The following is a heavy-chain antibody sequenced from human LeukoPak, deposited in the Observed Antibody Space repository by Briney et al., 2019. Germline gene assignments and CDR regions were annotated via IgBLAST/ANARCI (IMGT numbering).Heavy chain of an antibody. CDR2: IYYSGST. CDR1: GDSISSSSSY. V-gene: IGHV4-39*07. CDR3: ASFPLCSGGSCYTTDY. Sequence: SETLSLTCTVSGDSISSSSSYWGWIRQPPGEGLEWIGSIYYSGSTYYNTSLKSRVTISVDTSKNQFSLKLSSVTAADTAVYYCASFPLCSGGSCYTTDYWGQGTLVTVSS. D-gene: IGHD2-15*01. J-gene: IGHJ4*02.